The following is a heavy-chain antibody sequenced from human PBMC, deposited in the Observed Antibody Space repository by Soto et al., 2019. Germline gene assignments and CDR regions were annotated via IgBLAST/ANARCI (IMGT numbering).Heavy chain of an antibody. J-gene: IGHJ4*02. CDR1: GGSISSAY. CDR2: IDYSGST. D-gene: IGHD5-12*01. Sequence: SETLSLTCSVSGGSISSAYWSWIRQPPGKGLEWIAYIDYSGSTHPNPSLKGRVTMSLDTSKNQFSLKLSSVTASDTAVYFCAKHSGYYDFDSWGQGTRVSVSA. V-gene: IGHV4-59*03. CDR3: AKHSGYYDFDS.